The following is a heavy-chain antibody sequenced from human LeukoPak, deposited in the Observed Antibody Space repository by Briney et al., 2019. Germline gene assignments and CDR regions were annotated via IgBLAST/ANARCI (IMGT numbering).Heavy chain of an antibody. D-gene: IGHD2-21*02. V-gene: IGHV5-51*01. CDR1: GGTFSSYA. CDR3: ALWGVVTAIGGDY. Sequence: GASVTVSCKASGGTFSSYAISWVRQMPGKGLEWMGIIYPGDSDTRYSPSFQGQVTISADKSISTAYLQWSSLKASDTAMYYCALWGVVTAIGGDYWGQGTLVTVSS. CDR2: IYPGDSDT. J-gene: IGHJ4*02.